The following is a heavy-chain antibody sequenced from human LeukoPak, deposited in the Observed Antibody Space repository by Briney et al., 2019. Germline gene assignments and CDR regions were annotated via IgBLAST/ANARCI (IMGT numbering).Heavy chain of an antibody. D-gene: IGHD3-22*01. J-gene: IGHJ4*02. CDR3: ARHYNYYDSSGYIHLFDY. CDR2: INHSGST. Sequence: SETLSLTCAVYGGSFSGYYWSWIRQPPGKGLEWIGEINHSGSTNYNPSLKSRVTISVDTSKNQFSLKLSSVTAADTAVYYCARHYNYYDSSGYIHLFDYWGQGTLVTVSS. CDR1: GGSFSGYY. V-gene: IGHV4-34*01.